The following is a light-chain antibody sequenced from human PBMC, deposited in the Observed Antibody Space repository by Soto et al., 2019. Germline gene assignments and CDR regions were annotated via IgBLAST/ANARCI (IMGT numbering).Light chain of an antibody. CDR2: DVT. V-gene: IGLV2-14*03. CDR3: SSYTTRSTLV. CDR1: SSDIGAYNL. J-gene: IGLJ2*01. Sequence: QSALTQPASVSGSPGRSITISCTGTSSDIGAYNLVSWYQQHPGKVPKLLIYDVTYRPSGVSNRFSGSKSANTASLTISGLQAEDEAFYYCSSYTTRSTLVFGGGTKLTVL.